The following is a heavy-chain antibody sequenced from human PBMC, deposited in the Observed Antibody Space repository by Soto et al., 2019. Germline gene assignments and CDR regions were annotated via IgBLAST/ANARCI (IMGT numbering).Heavy chain of an antibody. CDR3: TTSGHCANGVCSYYFYGMDV. D-gene: IGHD2-8*01. J-gene: IGHJ6*02. Sequence: EVQLVESGGGLEKPGGSLRLSCAASGFTFGHAWMNWVRQAPGKGLEWVGRIKSKVDGGTTDYAAPVKGRFTISRDDSQNTLYLQLNSLKIEDSAMYYCTTSGHCANGVCSYYFYGMDVWGQGTTVTVSS. CDR1: GFTFGHAW. V-gene: IGHV3-15*07. CDR2: IKSKVDGGTT.